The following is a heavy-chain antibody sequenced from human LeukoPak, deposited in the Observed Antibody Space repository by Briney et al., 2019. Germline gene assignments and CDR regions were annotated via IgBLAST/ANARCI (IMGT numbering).Heavy chain of an antibody. V-gene: IGHV1-18*04. CDR3: ARGTDSSGRLAAFDI. CDR1: GYSFTSYW. Sequence: GESLKISCKGSGYSFTSYWISWVRQAPGQGLEWMGWISAYNGNTNYAQKLQGRVTMTTDTSTSTAYMELRSLRSDDTAVYYCARGTDSSGRLAAFDIWGQGTMVTVSS. CDR2: ISAYNGNT. J-gene: IGHJ3*02. D-gene: IGHD3-22*01.